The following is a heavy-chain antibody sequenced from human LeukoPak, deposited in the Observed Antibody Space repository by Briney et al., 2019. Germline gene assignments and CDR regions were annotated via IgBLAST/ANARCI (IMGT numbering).Heavy chain of an antibody. CDR2: IKQDGSEK. J-gene: IGHJ3*02. V-gene: IGHV3-7*01. D-gene: IGHD6-6*01. CDR3: ARDPRSSSHDAFDI. CDR1: GFTFSSYW. Sequence: GGSLRLSCAASGFTFSSYWMSWVRQAPGKGLEWVANIKQDGSEKYYVDSVKGRFTISRDNAKNSLYLQIHSLRAEDTAVYYCARDPRSSSHDAFDIWGQGTMVTVSS.